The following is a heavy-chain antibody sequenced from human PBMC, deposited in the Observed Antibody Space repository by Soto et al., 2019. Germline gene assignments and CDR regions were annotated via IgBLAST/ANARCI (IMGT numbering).Heavy chain of an antibody. D-gene: IGHD3-16*01. CDR3: AGLKPTLRAFDI. CDR2: IKSKADSYAT. J-gene: IGHJ3*02. CDR1: GFTFSDSP. V-gene: IGHV3-73*01. Sequence: PGGSLRLSCAASGFTFSDSPIHWVLQASGNGLEWLGRIKSKADSYATAYIGSVRGRFTISRDDSKNTAYLQMSSLKTEVAAVYYCAGLKPTLRAFDIWGRGTMVTVSS.